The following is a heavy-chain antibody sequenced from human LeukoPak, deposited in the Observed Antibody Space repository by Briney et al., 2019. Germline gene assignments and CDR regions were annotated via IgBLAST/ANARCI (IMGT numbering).Heavy chain of an antibody. CDR1: GGSISSYY. V-gene: IGHV4-59*01. Sequence: SETLSLTCTVSGGSISSYYWSWIRQPPGKGLEWIGYMSHSGNTNYNPSLKSRVSLSVDTSKKQLSLKLSSVTAADTAVYYCARYGTKGYYMDVWGKGTTVTISS. CDR2: MSHSGNT. CDR3: ARYGTKGYYMDV. J-gene: IGHJ6*03. D-gene: IGHD1-1*01.